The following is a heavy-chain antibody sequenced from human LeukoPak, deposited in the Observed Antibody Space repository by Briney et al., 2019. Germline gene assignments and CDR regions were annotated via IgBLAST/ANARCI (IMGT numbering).Heavy chain of an antibody. CDR2: IISSSSYI. J-gene: IGHJ4*02. CDR3: ARVSSGWPLDY. CDR1: GFAFSSYS. D-gene: IGHD6-19*01. Sequence: GGALRLSFAASGFAFSSYSMNWVRQAPGKGRGGVSSIISSSSYIYYADSVKGRFTISRDNAKNSLYLQMNSLRAEDTAVYYCARVSSGWPLDYWGQGTLVTVSS. V-gene: IGHV3-21*01.